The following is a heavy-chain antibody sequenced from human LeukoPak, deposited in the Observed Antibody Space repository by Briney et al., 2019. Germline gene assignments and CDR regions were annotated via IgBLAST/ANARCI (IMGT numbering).Heavy chain of an antibody. J-gene: IGHJ4*02. V-gene: IGHV4-34*01. CDR1: GGSFSGYY. D-gene: IGHD3-3*01. Sequence: SETLSLTCAVYGGSFSGYYWSWIRRPPGKGLEWIREINHSGSTNYNPSLKSRVTISVDTSKNQFSLKLSSVTAADTAVYYCARVYYDFWSGYYIPNWGQGTLVTVSS. CDR2: INHSGST. CDR3: ARVYYDFWSGYYIPN.